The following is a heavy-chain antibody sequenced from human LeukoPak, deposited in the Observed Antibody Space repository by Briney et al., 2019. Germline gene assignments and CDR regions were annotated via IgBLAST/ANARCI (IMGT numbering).Heavy chain of an antibody. V-gene: IGHV4-61*02. CDR2: IYTSGST. J-gene: IGHJ5*02. Sequence: KSSETLSLTCTVSGGSISSGSYYWSWIRQPAGKGLEWIGRIYTSGSTNYNPSLKSRVTMSVDTSKNQFSLKLSSVTAADTAVYYCARTPSHTGIVGGLFDPWGQGTLVTVSS. CDR3: ARTPSHTGIVGGLFDP. CDR1: GGSISSGSYY. D-gene: IGHD1-26*01.